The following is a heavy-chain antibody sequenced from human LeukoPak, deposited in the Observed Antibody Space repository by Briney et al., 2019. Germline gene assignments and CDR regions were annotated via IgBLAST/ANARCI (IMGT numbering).Heavy chain of an antibody. Sequence: GGSLRLSCAASGFNFSIYTLTWVRQAPGKGPEWVSTVSATGTATFYADSVKGRFTISRDDSENTLFLQMNNLRAGDTAVYYCAQGNGMIREWGQGTPVSVSS. J-gene: IGHJ4*02. D-gene: IGHD3-10*01. V-gene: IGHV3-23*01. CDR2: VSATGTAT. CDR3: AQGNGMIRE. CDR1: GFNFSIYT.